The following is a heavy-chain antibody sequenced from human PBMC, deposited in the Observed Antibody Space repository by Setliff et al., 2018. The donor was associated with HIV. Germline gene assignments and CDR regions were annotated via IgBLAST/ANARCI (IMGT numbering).Heavy chain of an antibody. CDR3: ARQLASGFWAFDI. V-gene: IGHV4-39*01. D-gene: IGHD3-22*01. J-gene: IGHJ3*02. CDR1: GGSISSKKYY. Sequence: PSETLSLTCSVSGGSISSKKYYWSWIRQPPGKGLEWTGSIYHSGRTYYSPSLKSRVTISVDTSKHRFSLKLSSVTATDTAVYYCARQLASGFWAFDIWGQGTMVTVSS. CDR2: IYHSGRT.